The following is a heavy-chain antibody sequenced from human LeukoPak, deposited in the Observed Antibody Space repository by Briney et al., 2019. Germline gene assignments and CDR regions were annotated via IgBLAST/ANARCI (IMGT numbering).Heavy chain of an antibody. Sequence: GGSLRLSCAASGFTFSSYSMNWVRQAPGKGLEWISYISSGGTFIDYADSVKGRFTVSRDNAKNSVYLQMNSLRAEDTAVYYCARDVEEYPPYYFDSWGQGTRVTVSS. CDR1: GFTFSSYS. D-gene: IGHD2/OR15-2a*01. CDR3: ARDVEEYPPYYFDS. CDR2: ISSGGTFI. J-gene: IGHJ4*02. V-gene: IGHV3-21*05.